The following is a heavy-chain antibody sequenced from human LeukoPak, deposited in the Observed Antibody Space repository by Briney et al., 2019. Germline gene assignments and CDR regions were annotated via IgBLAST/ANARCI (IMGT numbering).Heavy chain of an antibody. D-gene: IGHD3-22*01. Sequence: ASVKVSCKASGYTFTSYAMHWVRQAPGQRLEWMGWINAGNGNTKYSQKFQGRVTITRDTSASTAYMELSSLRSEDTAVYYCATYYYDSSGFPTVAFDPWGQGTLVTVPS. CDR3: ATYYYDSSGFPTVAFDP. CDR2: INAGNGNT. V-gene: IGHV1-3*01. J-gene: IGHJ5*02. CDR1: GYTFTSYA.